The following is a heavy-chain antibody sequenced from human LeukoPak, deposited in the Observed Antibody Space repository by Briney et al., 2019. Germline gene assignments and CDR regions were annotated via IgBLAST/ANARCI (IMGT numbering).Heavy chain of an antibody. CDR1: GGTFSSYA. J-gene: IGHJ4*02. CDR2: IIPIFGIA. D-gene: IGHD5-12*01. Sequence: ASVKVSCKASGGTFSSYAISWVRQAPGQGLEWMGGIIPIFGIANYAQKLQGRVTITADKSKSTACMEMSSRRAEGTAVYYCARGAIVPTLFSQLDYSGQGAPVTVSS. V-gene: IGHV1-69*10. CDR3: ARGAIVPTLFSQLDY.